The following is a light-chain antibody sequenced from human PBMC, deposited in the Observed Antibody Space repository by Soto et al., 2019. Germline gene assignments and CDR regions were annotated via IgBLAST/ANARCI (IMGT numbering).Light chain of an antibody. Sequence: QSVLTKSPSASASLGASVKLTCTLSSGHSSYAIAWHQQQPEKGPRYLMKLDSDGSHTKGDAIPDRFSGSSSGAERYLTISSLQSEDEADYYCQTWGTGIHVVFGGGTQLTV. J-gene: IGLJ2*01. CDR2: LDSDGSH. CDR3: QTWGTGIHVV. V-gene: IGLV4-69*01. CDR1: SGHSSYA.